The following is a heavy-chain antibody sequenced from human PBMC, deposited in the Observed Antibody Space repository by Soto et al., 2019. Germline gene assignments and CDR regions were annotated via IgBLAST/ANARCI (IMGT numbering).Heavy chain of an antibody. CDR1: GFTFSTFS. J-gene: IGHJ4*02. CDR3: ARGPESGDF. Sequence: QVQLVEFGGGVVQPGRSLRLSCATSGFTFSTFSMHWVRQAPGKGLEWVAHISYDGSEKDYADSVKGRFTISRDNSDNTLFLQMNSLTSEDTGVYYCARGPESGDFWGQGTLVTVPS. CDR2: ISYDGSEK. V-gene: IGHV3-30*04. D-gene: IGHD1-26*01.